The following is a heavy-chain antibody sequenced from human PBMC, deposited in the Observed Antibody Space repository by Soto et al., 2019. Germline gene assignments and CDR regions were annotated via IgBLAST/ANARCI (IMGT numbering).Heavy chain of an antibody. CDR3: AKFSDGSSGYYYNYYYYGMDV. V-gene: IGHV3-23*01. D-gene: IGHD3-22*01. CDR1: GFTFSSYA. Sequence: AGGSLRLSCAASGFTFSSYAMSWVRQAPGKGLEWVSAISGSGGSTYYADSVKGRFTISRDNSKNTLYLQMNSLRAEDTAVYYCAKFSDGSSGYYYNYYYYGMDVWGQGTTVTVSS. J-gene: IGHJ6*02. CDR2: ISGSGGST.